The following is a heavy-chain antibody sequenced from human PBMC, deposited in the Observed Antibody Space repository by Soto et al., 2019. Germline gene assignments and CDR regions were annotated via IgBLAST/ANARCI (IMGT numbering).Heavy chain of an antibody. CDR3: ARGRGYSGDDHYYYFDMDA. V-gene: IGHV1-69*13. J-gene: IGHJ6*02. CDR1: GGTFNNYP. Sequence: SVKVSCKASGGTFNNYPITWVRQAPGEGLEWMGGSIPIFGTANYAQKFQGRVTISVDESTSTAYMELSSLRSEDTAVYYCARGRGYSGDDHYYYFDMDAWGQGTTVTVSS. CDR2: SIPIFGTA. D-gene: IGHD5-12*01.